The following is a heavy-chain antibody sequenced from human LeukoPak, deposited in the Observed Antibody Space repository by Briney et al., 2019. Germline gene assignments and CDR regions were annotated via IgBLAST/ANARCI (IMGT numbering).Heavy chain of an antibody. D-gene: IGHD2-8*02. Sequence: GGSLRLSCEASGFIFTSRWVSWVRQVTGGGVEWGAKINEDGREKYYVDSVKGRFTISRDNAKNSLSLQMNSLRAEDRAVYYCARDQGYCTSVNCRGDAFDVWGQGSMVSVSS. CDR1: GFIFTSRW. CDR3: ARDQGYCTSVNCRGDAFDV. CDR2: INEDGREK. V-gene: IGHV3-7*01. J-gene: IGHJ3*01.